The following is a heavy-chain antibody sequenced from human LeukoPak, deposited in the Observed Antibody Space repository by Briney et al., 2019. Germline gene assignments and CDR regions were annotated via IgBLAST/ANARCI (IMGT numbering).Heavy chain of an antibody. CDR2: IYSDDST. J-gene: IGHJ4*02. CDR1: GFSVRGNN. Sequence: GGSLRLSCAASGFSVRGNNMNWVRQAPGKGPEWVSIIYSDDSTYYADSMKGRFTISRDNSKNTLYLQIHSPRAEDTPVYYCARAFPAAAHTSFDYWGQGTLVTVSS. D-gene: IGHD6-13*01. CDR3: ARAFPAAAHTSFDY. V-gene: IGHV3-66*01.